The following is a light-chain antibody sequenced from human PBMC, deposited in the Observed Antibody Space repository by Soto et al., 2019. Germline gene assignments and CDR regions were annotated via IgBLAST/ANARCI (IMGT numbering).Light chain of an antibody. CDR3: SSYTSSSTVV. CDR2: EVS. J-gene: IGLJ2*01. Sequence: QSALTQPASVSGSPGQSITISCTGTSSDVGGYNYVSWYQHHPGKAPTLIIYEVSDRPSGVSNRFSGSKSGNTASLTISGLQAEDEADYYCSSYTSSSTVVFGGGTKLTVL. V-gene: IGLV2-14*01. CDR1: SSDVGGYNY.